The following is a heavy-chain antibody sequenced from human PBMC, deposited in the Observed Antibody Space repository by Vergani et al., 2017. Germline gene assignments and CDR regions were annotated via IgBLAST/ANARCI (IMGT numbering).Heavy chain of an antibody. Sequence: EVQLAESGGGLVKPGRSLRLSCSASAFTFGDYAMSWFRQAPGKGLEWVGFIRSKPNGGTTEYAASVKGRFTISRDDSKSIAYLQMNRLKTEDTAVYFCARGPPEAYCGGDCFYYFDYWGQGTLVTFSS. J-gene: IGHJ4*02. D-gene: IGHD2-21*02. CDR2: IRSKPNGGTT. CDR1: AFTFGDYA. V-gene: IGHV3-49*05. CDR3: ARGPPEAYCGGDCFYYFDY.